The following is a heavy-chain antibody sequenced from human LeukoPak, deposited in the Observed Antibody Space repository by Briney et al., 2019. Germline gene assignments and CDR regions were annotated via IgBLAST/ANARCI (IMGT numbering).Heavy chain of an antibody. V-gene: IGHV3-33*01. Sequence: GRSLRLSCAASGFTFSSYGMHWVRQAPGKGLEWVAVIWYDGSNKYYADSVKGRFTISRDNSKNTLYLQMNSLRAEDTAVYYCARDYYGEGSGSYGYYYGMDVWGQGTTVTVSS. CDR1: GFTFSSYG. CDR2: IWYDGSNK. J-gene: IGHJ6*02. D-gene: IGHD3-10*01. CDR3: ARDYYGEGSGSYGYYYGMDV.